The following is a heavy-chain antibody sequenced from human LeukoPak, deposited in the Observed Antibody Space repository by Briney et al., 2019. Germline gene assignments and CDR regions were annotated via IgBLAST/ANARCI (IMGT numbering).Heavy chain of an antibody. J-gene: IGHJ4*02. Sequence: SETLSLTCAVSGGSISSSNWWSWVRQPPGKGLEWIGEIYQSGSTNYNPSLKSRVTISVDKSKNQFSLKLSSVTAADTAVYYCARDWRHGSGSLFYFDYWGQGALVTVSS. CDR1: GGSISSSNW. D-gene: IGHD3-10*01. CDR3: ARDWRHGSGSLFYFDY. CDR2: IYQSGST. V-gene: IGHV4-4*02.